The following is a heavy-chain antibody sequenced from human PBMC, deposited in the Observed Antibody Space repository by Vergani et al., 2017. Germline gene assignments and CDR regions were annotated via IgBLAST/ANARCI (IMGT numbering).Heavy chain of an antibody. CDR2: IYYSGST. CDR1: GCSISSYY. D-gene: IGHD5-24*01. CDR3: ARVDMATEGPLHYYYGMDV. V-gene: IGHV4-59*01. Sequence: QVQLQESGPGLVKPSETLSLACTVSGCSISSYYWSWIRQPPGKGLEWIGYIYYSGSTNYNPSLKSRVTISVDTSKNQFSLKLSSVTAADTAVYYCARVDMATEGPLHYYYGMDVWGQGTTVTVSS. J-gene: IGHJ6*02.